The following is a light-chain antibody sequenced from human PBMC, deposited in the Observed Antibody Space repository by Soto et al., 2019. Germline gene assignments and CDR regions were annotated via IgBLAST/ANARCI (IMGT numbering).Light chain of an antibody. CDR1: SSDVGGYKY. J-gene: IGLJ1*01. V-gene: IGLV2-14*01. CDR3: GSYTSSDTPYV. CDR2: VVS. Sequence: QSALTQPASVSGSPGQSITISCTGTSSDVGGYKYVSWYQQHPDKAPKLIIYVVSNRPSGVSNRFSGSKSGNTASLTISGLQAEDEADYYCGSYTSSDTPYVFGTGTKVTV.